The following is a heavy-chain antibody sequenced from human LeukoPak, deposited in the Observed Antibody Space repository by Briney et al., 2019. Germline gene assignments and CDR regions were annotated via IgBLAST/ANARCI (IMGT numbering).Heavy chain of an antibody. J-gene: IGHJ6*02. CDR1: GFTFSSYG. Sequence: PGRSLRLSCAASGFTFSSYGMHWVRQAPGKGLEWVAVISYDGSNKYYADSVKGRFTISRDNSKNTLYLQMNSLRAEDTAVYYRAKDRKDSSSWYSNYYYGIDVWGQGTTVTVSS. D-gene: IGHD6-13*01. CDR3: AKDRKDSSSWYSNYYYGIDV. V-gene: IGHV3-30*18. CDR2: ISYDGSNK.